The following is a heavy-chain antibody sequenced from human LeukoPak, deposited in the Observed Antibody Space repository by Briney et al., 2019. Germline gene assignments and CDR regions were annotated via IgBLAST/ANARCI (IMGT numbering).Heavy chain of an antibody. V-gene: IGHV3-23*01. CDR2: ISGGGGYI. J-gene: IGHJ6*02. CDR1: GFTFRDYA. CDR3: VKGIGGGWGKFYGMEV. Sequence: PGGSLRLSCAASGFTFRDYAMSWVRQPPRKGLEWVSTISGGGGYIYYADSVKGRFTISRDKSQKTVYLQMHSLRAEDTALYSCVKGIGGGWGKFYGMEVWGQGTTVTVSS. D-gene: IGHD6-19*01.